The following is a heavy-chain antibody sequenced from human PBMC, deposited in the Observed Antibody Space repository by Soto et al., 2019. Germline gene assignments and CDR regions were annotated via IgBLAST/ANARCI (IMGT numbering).Heavy chain of an antibody. Sequence: GESLKISCKGSGYTFSNWWIAWVRQMPGKGLEYMGIIYPSGSQTRYSPSFQGQVTISADKSINTAYLQWSSLKASDTAIYYCARHGFYGDFSSNYFDPWGQGTLVTVSS. CDR3: ARHGFYGDFSSNYFDP. D-gene: IGHD4-17*01. CDR2: IYPSGSQT. V-gene: IGHV5-51*01. J-gene: IGHJ5*02. CDR1: GYTFSNWW.